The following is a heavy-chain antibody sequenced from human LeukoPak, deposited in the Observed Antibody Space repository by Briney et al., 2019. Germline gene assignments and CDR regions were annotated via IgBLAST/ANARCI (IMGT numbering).Heavy chain of an antibody. J-gene: IGHJ5*02. CDR3: ARGILRSDNWFDP. CDR2: IYYSGSI. V-gene: IGHV4-59*01. Sequence: SETLSLTCTVSGGSISSYYWSWIRQPPGKGLEWIGYIYYSGSINYNPSLKSRVTISVDTSKNQFSLKLSSVTAADTAVYYCARGILRSDNWFDPWGQGTLVTVSS. CDR1: GGSISSYY. D-gene: IGHD4-17*01.